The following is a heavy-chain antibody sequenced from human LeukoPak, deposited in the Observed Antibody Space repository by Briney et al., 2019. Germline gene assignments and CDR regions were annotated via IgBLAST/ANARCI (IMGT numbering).Heavy chain of an antibody. Sequence: PSETLSLTCTVSGVSISTYYWTWIRQPPGKGLEWIGYIYYSGSTNYNPSLKSRVTISVDTSKNQFSLKLSSVTAADTAVYHCARGYSSGRIDCWGQGTLVTVSS. CDR2: IYYSGST. V-gene: IGHV4-59*01. CDR3: ARGYSSGRIDC. D-gene: IGHD6-19*01. J-gene: IGHJ4*02. CDR1: GVSISTYY.